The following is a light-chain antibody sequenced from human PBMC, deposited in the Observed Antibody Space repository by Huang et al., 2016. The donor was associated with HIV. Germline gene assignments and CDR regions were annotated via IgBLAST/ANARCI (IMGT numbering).Light chain of an antibody. CDR1: QSVSHY. J-gene: IGKJ4*01. CDR2: GAS. CDR3: QESDTWPRLT. Sequence: IVLTQTPASLSLSAGERATLSCRASQSVSHYLAWYQHKPGQPPRLLIYGASRRATDIPARFNGSGSGTDFSLTIISLEAEDSALYYCQESDTWPRLTLGGGTKVEIK. V-gene: IGKV3-11*01.